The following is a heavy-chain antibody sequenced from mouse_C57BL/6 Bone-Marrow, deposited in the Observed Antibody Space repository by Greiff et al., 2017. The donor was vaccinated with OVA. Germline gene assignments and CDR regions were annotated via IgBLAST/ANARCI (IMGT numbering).Heavy chain of an antibody. CDR2: IRNKANNHAT. CDR1: GFTFSDAW. Sequence: EVKVEESGGGLVQPGGSMKLSCAASGFTFSDAWMDWVRQSPEKGLEWVAEIRNKANNHATYYAESVKGRFTISRDDSKSSVYLQMNSLRAEDTGIYYCTQSPNWANWYFDVWGTGTTVTVSS. D-gene: IGHD4-1*02. V-gene: IGHV6-6*01. CDR3: TQSPNWANWYFDV. J-gene: IGHJ1*03.